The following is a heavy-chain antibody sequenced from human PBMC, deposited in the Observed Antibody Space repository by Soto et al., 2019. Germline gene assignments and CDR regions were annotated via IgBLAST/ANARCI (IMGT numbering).Heavy chain of an antibody. CDR3: ARGSNHFDY. V-gene: IGHV3-74*01. Sequence: PGGALSLSCPPSGFTFSSSCMHWVRQVPGKGPVWVSRINSDGNSTSYADSVKGRFTISRDNAKNTLYLQMNSLRAEDTAVYYCARGSNHFDYWGQGTLVTVSS. CDR2: INSDGNST. D-gene: IGHD4-4*01. J-gene: IGHJ4*02. CDR1: GFTFSSSC.